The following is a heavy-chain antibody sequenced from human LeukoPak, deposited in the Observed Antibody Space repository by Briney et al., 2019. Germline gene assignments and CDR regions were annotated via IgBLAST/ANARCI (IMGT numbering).Heavy chain of an antibody. CDR2: ISGSGGST. Sequence: GGSLRLSCAASGFTFSSYAMSWVRQAPGKGLEWVSAISGSGGSTYYADSVKGRFTISRDNSKNTLYLQMSSLRAEDTAVYYCAKDRNIAVAGLDAFDIWGQGTMVTVSS. CDR1: GFTFSSYA. V-gene: IGHV3-23*01. CDR3: AKDRNIAVAGLDAFDI. J-gene: IGHJ3*02. D-gene: IGHD6-19*01.